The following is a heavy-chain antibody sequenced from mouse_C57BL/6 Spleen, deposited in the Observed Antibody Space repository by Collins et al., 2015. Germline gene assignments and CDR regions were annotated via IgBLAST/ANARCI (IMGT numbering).Heavy chain of an antibody. V-gene: IGHV1-52*01. Sequence: QVQLQQPGAELVRPGSSVKLSCKASGYTFTSYWMHWVKQRPIQGLEWIGNIDPSDSETHYNQKFKDKATLTVDKSSSTAYMQLSSLTSEDSAVYYCARWDYPYWYFDVWGTGTTVTVSS. CDR3: ARWDYPYWYFDV. D-gene: IGHD2-4*01. CDR2: IDPSDSET. CDR1: GYTFTSYW. J-gene: IGHJ1*03.